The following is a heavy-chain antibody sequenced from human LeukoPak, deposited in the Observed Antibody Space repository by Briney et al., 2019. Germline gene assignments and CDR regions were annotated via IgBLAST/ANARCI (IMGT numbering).Heavy chain of an antibody. V-gene: IGHV1-46*01. Sequence: ASVKVSCKASGCTFTSYYIHWVRQAPGQGLEWMGIISPSGGSTSYAQKFQGRVTMTRDTSTSTVYMELRSLRSEDTAVYYCARTYGDYPNYYFDYWGQGTLVTVSS. D-gene: IGHD4-17*01. CDR1: GCTFTSYY. CDR3: ARTYGDYPNYYFDY. CDR2: ISPSGGST. J-gene: IGHJ4*02.